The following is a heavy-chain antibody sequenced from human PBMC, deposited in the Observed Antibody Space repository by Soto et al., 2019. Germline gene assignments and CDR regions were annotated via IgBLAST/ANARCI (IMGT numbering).Heavy chain of an antibody. J-gene: IGHJ6*02. D-gene: IGHD1-26*01. CDR3: AKDPLVGATHYYYYGMDV. V-gene: IGHV3-30*18. Sequence: PGGSLRLSCAASGFTFSSYGMHWVRQAPGKGLEWVAVISYDGSNKYYADSVKGRFTISRDNSKNTLYLQMNSLRAEDTAVYYCAKDPLVGATHYYYYGMDVWGQGTTVTVSS. CDR1: GFTFSSYG. CDR2: ISYDGSNK.